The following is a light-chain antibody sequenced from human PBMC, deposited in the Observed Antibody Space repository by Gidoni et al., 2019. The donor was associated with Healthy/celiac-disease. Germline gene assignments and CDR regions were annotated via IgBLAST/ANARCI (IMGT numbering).Light chain of an antibody. CDR3: QQRSNWPPLT. CDR2: DAS. CDR1: QRVSSY. Sequence: ELVLTQSPATLSLSPVERATLPCRASQRVSSYLAWYQQKPGQAPRLLIYDASNRATGIPARFSGSGSGTDFTLTISSLEPEDVAVYYCQQRSNWPPLTFGGGTKVEIK. V-gene: IGKV3-11*01. J-gene: IGKJ4*01.